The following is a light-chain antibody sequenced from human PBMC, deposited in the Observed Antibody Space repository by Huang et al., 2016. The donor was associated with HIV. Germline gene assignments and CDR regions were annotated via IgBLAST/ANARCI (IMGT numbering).Light chain of an antibody. CDR3: QQYGSSPRT. V-gene: IGKV3-20*01. CDR1: QSVSGNY. CDR2: GAS. J-gene: IGKJ2*01. Sequence: EIVLTQSPGTLSLSPGERATLACGASQSVSGNYLAWYQQKPGQAPRLLISGASSRATGIPDRFSGSGSGTDFTLTISRVEPEDFALYYCQQYGSSPRTFGQGTKLEIK.